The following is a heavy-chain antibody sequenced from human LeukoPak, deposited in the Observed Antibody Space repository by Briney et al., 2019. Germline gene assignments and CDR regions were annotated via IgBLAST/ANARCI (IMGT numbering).Heavy chain of an antibody. CDR3: AKVGIVGTEVYYMDV. J-gene: IGHJ6*03. CDR1: GFTFDDYA. CDR2: TSWNSGSI. D-gene: IGHD1-26*01. V-gene: IGHV3-9*01. Sequence: GRSLRLSCAASGFTFDDYAMHWVRQAPGKGLEWVSGTSWNSGSIGYADSVKGRFTISRDNAKNSLYLQMNSLRAEDTALYYCAKVGIVGTEVYYMDVWGKGTTVTVSS.